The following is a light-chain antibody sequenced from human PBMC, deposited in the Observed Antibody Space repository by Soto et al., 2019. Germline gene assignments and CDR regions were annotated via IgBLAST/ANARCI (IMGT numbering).Light chain of an antibody. J-gene: IGLJ2*01. CDR3: SSYTSSSTLV. Sequence: QSALTQPPSASGSPGQSVAISCTGTSSDVGGYNYVSWYQQHPGKAPKLMIYEVNKRPSGVPDRFSGSKSGNTASLTTSGLQAEDEADYYCSSYTSSSTLVFGGGTQLTVL. V-gene: IGLV2-8*01. CDR2: EVN. CDR1: SSDVGGYNY.